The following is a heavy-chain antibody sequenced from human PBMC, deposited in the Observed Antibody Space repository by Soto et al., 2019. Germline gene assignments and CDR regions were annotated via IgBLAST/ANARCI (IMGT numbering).Heavy chain of an antibody. D-gene: IGHD3-3*01. CDR1: GGTFSSYA. Sequence: GASVKVSCKASGGTFSSYAISWVRQAPGQGLEWMGGIIPIFGTANYAQKFQGRVTITADKSTSTAYMELSSLRSEDTAVYYCARESSERITIFGVAPGWFDYWGQGTLVTVSS. CDR3: ARESSERITIFGVAPGWFDY. CDR2: IIPIFGTA. J-gene: IGHJ5*01. V-gene: IGHV1-69*06.